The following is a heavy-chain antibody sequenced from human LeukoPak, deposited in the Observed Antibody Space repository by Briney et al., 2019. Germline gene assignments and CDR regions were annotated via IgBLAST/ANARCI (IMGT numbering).Heavy chain of an antibody. V-gene: IGHV5-10-1*01. D-gene: IGHD6-13*01. CDR1: GYSFTSYW. Sequence: GESLKISCKGSGYSFTSYWISWVRQMPGKGLEWMGRIDPSDSYTNYSPSFQGHVTISADKSISTAYLQWSSLKASDTAMYYCACAYSSSPAAYYYYGMDVWGQGTTVTVSS. J-gene: IGHJ6*02. CDR3: ACAYSSSPAAYYYYGMDV. CDR2: IDPSDSYT.